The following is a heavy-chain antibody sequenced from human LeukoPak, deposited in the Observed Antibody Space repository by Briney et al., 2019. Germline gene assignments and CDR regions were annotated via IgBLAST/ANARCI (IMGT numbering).Heavy chain of an antibody. J-gene: IGHJ4*02. V-gene: IGHV3-15*01. CDR1: GFTFSNAW. CDR3: TTGGVVVVVAATLADY. Sequence: PGRSLRLSCAASGFTFSNAWMSWVRQAPGKGLEWVGRIKSKTDGGTTDYAAPVKGRFTISRDDSKNTLYLQMNSLKTEDTAVYYCTTGGVVVVVAATLADYWGQGTLVTVSS. CDR2: IKSKTDGGTT. D-gene: IGHD2-15*01.